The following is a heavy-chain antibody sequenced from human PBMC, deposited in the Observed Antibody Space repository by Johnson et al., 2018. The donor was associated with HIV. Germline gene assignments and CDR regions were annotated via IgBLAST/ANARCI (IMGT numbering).Heavy chain of an antibody. Sequence: VQLVESGGGLVKPGGSLRLSCAASGFTFSNAWMSWVRQAPGKGLEWVGRIKSKTDGGTTDYAAPVKGRFTISRDDSKNTLYLQMNSLKTEDTAVYYCPTADCVGACFDPDAFDIWGQGTIVTVSS. CDR2: IKSKTDGGTT. D-gene: IGHD2-21*02. CDR3: PTADCVGACFDPDAFDI. J-gene: IGHJ3*02. CDR1: GFTFSNAW. V-gene: IGHV3-15*01.